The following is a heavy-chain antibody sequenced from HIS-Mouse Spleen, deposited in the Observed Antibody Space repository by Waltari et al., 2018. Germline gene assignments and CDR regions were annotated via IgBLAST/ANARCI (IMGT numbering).Heavy chain of an antibody. CDR3: AREIPYSSSWYDWYFDL. CDR1: GGSISRSSYY. V-gene: IGHV4-39*07. CDR2: IYSSGRT. D-gene: IGHD6-13*01. Sequence: QLQLQESGPGLVKPSETLSLTCTVSGGSISRSSYYWGWIRQPPGKGLEWIGSIYSSGRTDYNPSLKSRVTISVDTSKNQFSLKLSSVTAADTAVYYCAREIPYSSSWYDWYFDLWGRGTLVTVSS. J-gene: IGHJ2*01.